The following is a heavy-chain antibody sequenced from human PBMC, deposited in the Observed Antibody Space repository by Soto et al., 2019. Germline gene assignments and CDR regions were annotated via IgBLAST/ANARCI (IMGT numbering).Heavy chain of an antibody. Sequence: QLQLQESGPGLVKPSETLSLTCTVSGGSISSSNYYWGWIRQPPGKGLEWIGSIYYSGSTYYNPSLKSRVTISVDTSTNQRSLKLSSVTAADTAVYYCARHRIRFEYNWFDPWGQGTLVTVSS. D-gene: IGHD3-3*02. CDR3: ARHRIRFEYNWFDP. CDR2: IYYSGST. J-gene: IGHJ5*02. V-gene: IGHV4-39*01. CDR1: GGSISSSNYY.